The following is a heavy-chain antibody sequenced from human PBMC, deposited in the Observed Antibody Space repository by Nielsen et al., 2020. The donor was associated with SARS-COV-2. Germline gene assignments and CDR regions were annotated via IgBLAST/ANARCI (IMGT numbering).Heavy chain of an antibody. CDR1: GYTFTGYY. Sequence: ASVKVSCKASGYTFTGYYMHWVRQPPGQGLEWMGWINPNSGGTNYAQKFQGWVTMTRDTSISTAYMELSRLRSDDTAVYYCARAKAETGTTSRYGMDVWGQGTTVTVSS. V-gene: IGHV1-2*04. CDR3: ARAKAETGTTSRYGMDV. D-gene: IGHD1-7*01. CDR2: INPNSGGT. J-gene: IGHJ6*02.